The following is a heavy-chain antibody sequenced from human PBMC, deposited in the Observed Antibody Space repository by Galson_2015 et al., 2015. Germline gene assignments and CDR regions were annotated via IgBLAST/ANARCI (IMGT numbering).Heavy chain of an antibody. CDR3: SYSNPYYYYGMDV. D-gene: IGHD4-11*01. V-gene: IGHV3-53*01. Sequence: SLRLSCAASGFTVSSNYMSWVRQAPGKGLEWVSVIYSGGSTYYADSVKGRFTISRDNSKNTLYLQMNSLRAEDTAVYYCSYSNPYYYYGMDVWGQGTTVTVSS. CDR2: IYSGGST. J-gene: IGHJ6*02. CDR1: GFTVSSNY.